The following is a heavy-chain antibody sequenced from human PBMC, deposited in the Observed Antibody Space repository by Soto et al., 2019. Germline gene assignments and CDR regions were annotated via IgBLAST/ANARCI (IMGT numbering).Heavy chain of an antibody. CDR1: GGSISSKNYY. D-gene: IGHD1-1*01. Sequence: SETLSLTCTVSGGSISSKNYYWGWIRQPPGKGLEWIGSIHYTAITVYNPSLKSRVTISVDTSWNQFSLRLSSVTAADTAVYFCARQDWRSGVSPDYWGQGMQVTVS. CDR3: ARQDWRSGVSPDY. J-gene: IGHJ4*02. CDR2: IHYTAIT. V-gene: IGHV4-39*01.